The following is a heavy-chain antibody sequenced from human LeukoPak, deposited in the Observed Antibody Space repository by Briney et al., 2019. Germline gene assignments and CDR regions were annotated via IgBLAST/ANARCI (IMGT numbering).Heavy chain of an antibody. CDR1: GGSFTNCP. V-gene: IGHV1-69*13. CDR2: IIPMFGST. CDR3: ARFNMGAFDI. J-gene: IGHJ4*02. D-gene: IGHD3-16*01. Sequence: ASVKVSCKASGGSFTNCPFHWVRQAPGQGLEWMGGIIPMFGSTDYAQKFQGRLTITADESTTTAYLELSSLRSEDTAVYYCARFNMGAFDIWGQGTLVTVSS.